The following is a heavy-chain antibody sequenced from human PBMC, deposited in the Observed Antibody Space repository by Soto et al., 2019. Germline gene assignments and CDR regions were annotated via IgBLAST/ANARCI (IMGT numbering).Heavy chain of an antibody. J-gene: IGHJ4*02. V-gene: IGHV4-4*07. CDR3: AREPLAHSYFDF. CDR1: GDSVSSHY. Sequence: QIQLQESGPGLVNPSQNLSLTCTVSGDSVSSHYWSSIRQPAGKRLELLGCLYNDERTNYNPSLRSRVTMSMDTSKNQFSLKLTSVTAADSAVYFCAREPLAHSYFDFWGQGILVTVSS. CDR2: LYNDERT.